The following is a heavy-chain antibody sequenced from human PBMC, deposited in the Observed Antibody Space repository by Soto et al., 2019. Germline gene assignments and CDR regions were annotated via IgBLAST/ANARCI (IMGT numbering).Heavy chain of an antibody. Sequence: QVQLQESGPGLVKPSQTLSLTCTVSGGSISSGGYYWGWIRQHPGKGLEWIGYIYYNPSLKSRVTISGDTSKHQFYLHLGSVTAADAAVDYCAGGYSSGYLGNWFDPWGQGPLVTVSS. CDR1: GGSISSGGYY. V-gene: IGHV4-31*03. D-gene: IGHD3-22*01. CDR2: IYY. CDR3: AGGYSSGYLGNWFDP. J-gene: IGHJ5*02.